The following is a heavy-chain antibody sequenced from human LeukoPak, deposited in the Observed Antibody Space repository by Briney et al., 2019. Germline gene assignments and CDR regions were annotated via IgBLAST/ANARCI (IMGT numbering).Heavy chain of an antibody. Sequence: PGGSLRLSCAASGFTFISYSMSWVRQAPGKGLEWVSAISGSSGLTYYAESVKGRFTISRDNSQNTLNLQMNSLRAEDTAVCYCAKMDWSDISRYFDHWGQGTLVTVSS. V-gene: IGHV3-23*01. CDR1: GFTFISYS. CDR3: AKMDWSDISRYFDH. CDR2: ISGSSGLT. J-gene: IGHJ4*02. D-gene: IGHD1-1*01.